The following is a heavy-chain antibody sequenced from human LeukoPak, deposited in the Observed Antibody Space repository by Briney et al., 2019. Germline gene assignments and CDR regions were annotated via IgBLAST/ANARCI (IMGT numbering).Heavy chain of an antibody. V-gene: IGHV3-7*05. CDR3: ARDGWSVDY. CDR1: GFTFSSYW. Sequence: GGSLRLSCAASGFTFSSYWMSWVRQAPGKGLAWVANIKKDGSEKYYVDAVKGRFTVSRDNAKNSLYLQMNSLRAEDTAVYYCARDGWSVDYWGQGNLVTVSS. D-gene: IGHD2-15*01. CDR2: IKKDGSEK. J-gene: IGHJ4*02.